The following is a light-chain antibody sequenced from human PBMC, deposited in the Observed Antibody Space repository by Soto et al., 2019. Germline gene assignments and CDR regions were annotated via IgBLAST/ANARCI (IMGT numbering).Light chain of an antibody. CDR2: AAS. V-gene: IGKV1-17*01. CDR1: QGIRND. CDR3: QHYNSYSEA. Sequence: DIQMTQSPSSLSASVGDRVTITCRASQGIRNDLSWYQQKPGKAPKRLIYAASSLQGGVPSRFSGSGSGTEFTLTITSLQPEDFATYYCQHYNSYSEAFGQGTKVDIK. J-gene: IGKJ1*01.